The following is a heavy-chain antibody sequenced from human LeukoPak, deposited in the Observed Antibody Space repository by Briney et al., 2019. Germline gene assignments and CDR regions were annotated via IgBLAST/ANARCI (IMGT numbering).Heavy chain of an antibody. CDR1: GYTFTSYD. CDR2: MNPNSGNT. Sequence: ASVKVSCKASGYTFTSYDINWVRQATGQGLEWMGWMNPNSGNTGYAQKFQGRVTMTRNTSISTAYMELSSLRSEDTAVYYCARGRRVSNWFDPWGQGTLVTVSS. V-gene: IGHV1-8*01. CDR3: ARGRRVSNWFDP. J-gene: IGHJ5*02.